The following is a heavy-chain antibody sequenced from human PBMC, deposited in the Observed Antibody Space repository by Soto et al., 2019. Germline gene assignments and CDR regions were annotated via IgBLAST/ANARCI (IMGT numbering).Heavy chain of an antibody. CDR2: IYYSGST. CDR1: GGSISSGDYY. J-gene: IGHJ6*02. Sequence: PSETLSLTCTVSGGSISSGDYYWSWIRQPPGTGLEWIGYIYYSGSTYYNPSLKSRVTISVYTSKNQFSLKLSSVTAADTAVYYCSSGLEHYYYGMDVWGQGTTVTVSS. CDR3: SSGLEHYYYGMDV. D-gene: IGHD3-22*01. V-gene: IGHV4-30-4*01.